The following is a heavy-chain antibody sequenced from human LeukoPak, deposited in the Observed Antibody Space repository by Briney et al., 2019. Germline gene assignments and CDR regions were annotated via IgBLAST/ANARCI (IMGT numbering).Heavy chain of an antibody. Sequence: SQTLSLTCTVSGGSISSGDYYWSWIRQPPRKGLEWIGYIYYSGSTYYNPSLKSRVTISVDTSKNQFSLKLSSVTAADTAVYYCARVMVGPTSYFDYWGQGTLVTVSS. CDR1: GGSISSGDYY. CDR3: ARVMVGPTSYFDY. D-gene: IGHD1-26*01. J-gene: IGHJ4*02. V-gene: IGHV4-30-4*01. CDR2: IYYSGST.